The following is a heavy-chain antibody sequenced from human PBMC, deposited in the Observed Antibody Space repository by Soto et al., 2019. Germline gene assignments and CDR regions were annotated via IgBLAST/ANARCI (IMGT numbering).Heavy chain of an antibody. V-gene: IGHV3-74*01. CDR1: GFDFCNTW. Sequence: PGGSLRLSCATSGFDFCNTWIHWVRQVPGQGLVWVSRINSDGSSIIYADSVKGRFTLSRDNAKNTVHLQMSSLRVEDTAVYYSANDCYRTIDSWRQGIGVTLSS. D-gene: IGHD3-16*02. J-gene: IGHJ4*02. CDR2: INSDGSSI. CDR3: ANDCYRTIDS.